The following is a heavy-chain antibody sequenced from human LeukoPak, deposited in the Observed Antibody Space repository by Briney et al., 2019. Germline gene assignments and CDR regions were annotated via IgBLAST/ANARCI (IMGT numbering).Heavy chain of an antibody. D-gene: IGHD6-19*01. CDR2: IYYSGST. J-gene: IGHJ4*02. Sequence: PSETLSLTCTVSGGSISSSSYYWGWIRQPPGKGLEWIGSIYYSGSTYYNPSLKSRVTISVDTSKNQFSLKLSSVTAADTAVYYCARDPLRGSGFDYWGQGTLVTVSS. V-gene: IGHV4-39*02. CDR3: ARDPLRGSGFDY. CDR1: GGSISSSSYY.